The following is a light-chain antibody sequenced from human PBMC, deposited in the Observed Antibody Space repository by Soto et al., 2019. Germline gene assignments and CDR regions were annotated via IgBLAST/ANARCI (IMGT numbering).Light chain of an antibody. CDR3: SSYASSNNLV. Sequence: QSALTQPPSASGSPGQSVTISCTGTSSDVGGYNYVSWYQQHPVKAPKLMIYEVSKRPSGVPDRFSGSKSGNTASLTVSGLQAEDEAEYYCSSYASSNNLVFGGGTKLTVL. J-gene: IGLJ2*01. V-gene: IGLV2-8*01. CDR1: SSDVGGYNY. CDR2: EVS.